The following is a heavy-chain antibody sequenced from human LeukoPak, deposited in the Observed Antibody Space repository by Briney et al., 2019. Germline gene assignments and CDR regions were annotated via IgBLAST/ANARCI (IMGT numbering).Heavy chain of an antibody. CDR3: ARDGGSGYDPADFQH. CDR2: IFHTGNT. Sequence: SETLSLTCTVSGGSISSYYWSWLRQPPGKGLEWFGYIFHTGNTYYNPSLKSRVTISVDTSKNQFSLKLSSVTAADTAVYYCARDGGSGYDPADFQHWGQGTLVTVSS. V-gene: IGHV4-59*12. J-gene: IGHJ1*01. CDR1: GGSISSYY. D-gene: IGHD5-12*01.